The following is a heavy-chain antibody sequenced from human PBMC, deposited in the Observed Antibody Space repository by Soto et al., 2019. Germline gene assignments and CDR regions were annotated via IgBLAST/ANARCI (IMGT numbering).Heavy chain of an antibody. Sequence: PXDSLTISLKGSGYSFTSYWIGLVRQMPGKGLEWMGIIYPGDSDTRYSPSFQGQVTISADKSISTAYLQWSSLKASDTAMYYCARRGSSWYDLDVWGQGTTVTVSS. D-gene: IGHD6-13*01. J-gene: IGHJ6*02. CDR3: ARRGSSWYDLDV. V-gene: IGHV5-51*01. CDR1: GYSFTSYW. CDR2: IYPGDSDT.